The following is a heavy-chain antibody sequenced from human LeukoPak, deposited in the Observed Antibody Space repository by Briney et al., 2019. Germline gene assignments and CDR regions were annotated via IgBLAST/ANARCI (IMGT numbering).Heavy chain of an antibody. Sequence: PGGSLRLSCAVSGFTFSNAWMNWVRQAPGKGLEWVGRIKSKTDGGTTDYAAPVKGRFTISRDDSKNTLYLQMNSLKTEDTAVYYCTTEHRRYDFWSGYLASGQDYWGQGTLVTVSS. CDR1: GFTFSNAW. D-gene: IGHD3-3*01. CDR2: IKSKTDGGTT. V-gene: IGHV3-15*07. J-gene: IGHJ4*02. CDR3: TTEHRRYDFWSGYLASGQDY.